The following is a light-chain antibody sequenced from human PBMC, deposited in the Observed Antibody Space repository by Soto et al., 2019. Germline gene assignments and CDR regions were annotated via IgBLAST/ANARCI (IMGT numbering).Light chain of an antibody. CDR1: SSDVGSYNL. Sequence: QSVLTQPASVSGSPGQSITISCTGTSSDVGSYNLVSWYQQRPGKAPKLMIYDDTERPSGVSSRFSGSKSGNTASLTISGLQAEDEADYYCCSYAGRSTWVFGGGTKLTV. CDR3: CSYAGRSTWV. V-gene: IGLV2-23*01. CDR2: DDT. J-gene: IGLJ3*02.